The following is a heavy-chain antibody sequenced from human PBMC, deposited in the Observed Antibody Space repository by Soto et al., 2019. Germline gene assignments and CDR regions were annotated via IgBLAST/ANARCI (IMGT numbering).Heavy chain of an antibody. J-gene: IGHJ5*02. D-gene: IGHD3-10*01. CDR3: ARGTLVWFGELFGWFDP. V-gene: IGHV4-28*03. CDR1: GYSISSSNW. CDR2: IYYSGST. Sequence: PSETLSLTCAVSGYSISSSNWWGWIRQPPGKGLEWIGYIYYSGSTYYNPSLKSRVTISVDTSKNQFSLKLSSVTAADTAVYYCARGTLVWFGELFGWFDPWGQGNLVTVSS.